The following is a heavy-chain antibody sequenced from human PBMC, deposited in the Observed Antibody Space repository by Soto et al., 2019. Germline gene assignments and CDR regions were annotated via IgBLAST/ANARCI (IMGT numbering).Heavy chain of an antibody. CDR3: GRVGQTLHETFDS. V-gene: IGHV3-9*01. J-gene: IGHJ4*02. CDR1: GFTFDDYA. CDR2: ISWNSGSI. D-gene: IGHD3-3*01. Sequence: GGSLRLSCAASGFTFDDYAMHWVRQAPGKGLEWVSGISWNSGSIGYADSVKGRFTMTRDTSTSTLFLEMARLTSEDTALYYCGRVGQTLHETFDSWGQGTQVTVSS.